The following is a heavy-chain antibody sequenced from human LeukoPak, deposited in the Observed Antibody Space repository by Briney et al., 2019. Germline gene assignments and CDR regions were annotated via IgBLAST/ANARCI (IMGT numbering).Heavy chain of an antibody. V-gene: IGHV3-23*01. CDR3: AKVGRYYGSGSYSAFDI. CDR2: ISGGDGT. J-gene: IGHJ3*02. D-gene: IGHD3-10*01. Sequence: GGSLRLSCAASAFTFSGYAMNWVRQGPGKGLEWVSVISGGDGTYYADSVKGRFTISRDNSRNTVYLQMNSLRAEDTAVYYCAKVGRYYGSGSYSAFDIWGQGTMVTVSS. CDR1: AFTFSGYA.